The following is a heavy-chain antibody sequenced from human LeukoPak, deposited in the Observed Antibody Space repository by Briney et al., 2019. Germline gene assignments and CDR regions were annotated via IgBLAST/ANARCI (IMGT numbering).Heavy chain of an antibody. CDR3: VRDATRGGDFDY. J-gene: IGHJ4*02. CDR1: GFTFSSYE. Sequence: GGSLRLSCAASGFTFSSYEMNWVRQAPGKGLEWVSFISSSSSYIYYADSVKGRFTISRDNAKNSLYLQMNSLRAEDTAVYYCVRDATRGGDFDYWGQGTLVTVSS. CDR2: ISSSSSYI. V-gene: IGHV3-21*01. D-gene: IGHD3-16*01.